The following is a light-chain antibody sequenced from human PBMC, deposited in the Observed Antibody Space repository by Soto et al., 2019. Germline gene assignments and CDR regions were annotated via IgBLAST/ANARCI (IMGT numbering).Light chain of an antibody. CDR2: DTS. V-gene: IGKV3-15*01. CDR1: QGIGDT. CDR3: QRYNNWPLT. Sequence: VMTQSPATLSVSTGEGATLACRASQGIGDTLAGYQHKPGQTPRLLIYDTSTRAPGVPARFSGSRSGTEFTLTINSLQSEDFAVYYCQRYNNWPLTFGGGTKVESK. J-gene: IGKJ4*01.